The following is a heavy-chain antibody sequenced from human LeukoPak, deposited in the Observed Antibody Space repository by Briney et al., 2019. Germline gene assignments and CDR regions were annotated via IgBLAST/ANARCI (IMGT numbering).Heavy chain of an antibody. CDR2: IKHSGST. CDR1: GGSVSGYY. V-gene: IGHV4-34*01. D-gene: IGHD3-10*01. J-gene: IGHJ4*02. CDR3: ARHRAYGSGSYFDY. Sequence: PSETLSLTWAVDGGSVSGYYCSWIRQPPGKGRGWMGEIKHSGSTNYNPSLKSRVTISVDTSKNQCSLKLSSVTAADTAVYYCARHRAYGSGSYFDYWGQGTLVTVSS.